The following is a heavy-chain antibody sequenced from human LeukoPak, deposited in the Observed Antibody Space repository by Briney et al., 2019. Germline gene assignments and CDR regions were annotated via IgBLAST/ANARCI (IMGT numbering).Heavy chain of an antibody. D-gene: IGHD5-12*01. Sequence: ASETLSLTCTVSGGSVSNYYWSWIRQSPGKGLEWIVYIYYSGRTNYNPSLKSRVTISVDTAENQFSLKLSSVTAADTALYFCARQASWLPYFDLWGRGTLVSVSS. CDR1: GGSVSNYY. V-gene: IGHV4-59*08. CDR3: ARQASWLPYFDL. CDR2: IYYSGRT. J-gene: IGHJ2*01.